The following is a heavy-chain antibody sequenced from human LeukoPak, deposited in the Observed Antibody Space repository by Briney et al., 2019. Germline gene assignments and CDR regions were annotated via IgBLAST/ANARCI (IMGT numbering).Heavy chain of an antibody. CDR3: AKFSRQNVLLWFGELDY. CDR1: GFTFTTYA. D-gene: IGHD3-10*01. CDR2: ISGSGGST. V-gene: IGHV3-23*01. Sequence: GGSLRLSCAASGFTFTTYAMSWVRQAPGKGLEWVSAISGSGGSTYYADSVKGRFTISRDNSKNTLYLQMNSLRAEDTAVYSCAKFSRQNVLLWFGELDYWGQGTLVTVSS. J-gene: IGHJ4*02.